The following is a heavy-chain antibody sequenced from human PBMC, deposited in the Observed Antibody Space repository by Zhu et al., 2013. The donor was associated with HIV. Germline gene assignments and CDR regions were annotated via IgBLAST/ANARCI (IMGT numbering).Heavy chain of an antibody. D-gene: IGHD3-16*02. CDR3: ASLSQYYDYVWGSYRKQPIADY. V-gene: IGHV1-24*01. J-gene: IGHJ4*02. CDR1: GYTLTELS. Sequence: QVQLVQSGAEVKKPGASVKVSCKVSGYTLTELSMHWVRQAPGKGLEWMGGFDPEDGETIYAQKFQGRVTMTEDTSTDTAYMELSSLRSEDTAVYYCASLSQYYDYVWGSYRKQPIADYWGQGTLVTVSS. CDR2: FDPEDGET.